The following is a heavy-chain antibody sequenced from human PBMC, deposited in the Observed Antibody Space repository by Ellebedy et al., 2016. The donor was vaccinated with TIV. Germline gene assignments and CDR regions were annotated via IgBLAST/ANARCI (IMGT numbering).Heavy chain of an antibody. D-gene: IGHD3-22*01. J-gene: IGHJ4*02. V-gene: IGHV3-53*01. CDR1: GFTFSSNY. Sequence: PGGSLRLSCAASGFTFSSNYMSSVRLTPWEGLGGVSIIYTDGDYQTQYADSLRGRFTISRDSSKNTVYLQMHSLRVEDTAIYYCARGLSGNYPNTFDFWGQGPLVTVSS. CDR2: IYTDGDYQT. CDR3: ARGLSGNYPNTFDF.